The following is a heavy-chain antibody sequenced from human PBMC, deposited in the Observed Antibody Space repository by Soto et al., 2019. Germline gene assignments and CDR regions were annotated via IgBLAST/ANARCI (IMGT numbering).Heavy chain of an antibody. CDR1: AGSFSHYY. J-gene: IGHJ3*02. CDR3: ARGGSSDWKVALDI. D-gene: IGHD6-19*01. Sequence: TSETLSVTCALYAGSFSHYYWTWIRQSPGKGLEWIGKIKHRRSSNYNPSLRSRVSISVDMSKNQFSLRLTSVTAADTAVYYCARGGSSDWKVALDIWGQGTLVTVSS. V-gene: IGHV4-34*01. CDR2: IKHRRSS.